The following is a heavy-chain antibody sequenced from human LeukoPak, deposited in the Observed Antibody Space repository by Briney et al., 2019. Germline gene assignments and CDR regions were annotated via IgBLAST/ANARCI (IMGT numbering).Heavy chain of an antibody. CDR2: IIPIFGTA. J-gene: IGHJ4*02. CDR3: ARDREYIGIFDY. CDR1: GGTFSSYA. V-gene: IGHV1-69*13. D-gene: IGHD2/OR15-2a*01. Sequence: ASVKVSCKASGGTFSSYAISWVRQAPGQGLEWMGGIIPIFGTANYAQKFQGRVTITADESTSTAYMELSSLRAEDTAVYYCARDREYIGIFDYWGQGTLVTVSS.